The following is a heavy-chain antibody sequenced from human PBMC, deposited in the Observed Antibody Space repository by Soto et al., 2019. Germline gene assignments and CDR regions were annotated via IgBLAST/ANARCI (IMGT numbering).Heavy chain of an antibody. CDR3: TRGLTTRTYYK. Sequence: QVQLVQSGADVKKPGTSVKISCTSSESTFSSSFVHWVRQSSGQGFEWMGIINPGGDSATYAQKFRGRLSVTRDTTANTVYLELSRLTTQDKAIYYCTRGLTTRTYYKWGQGTLVTVSS. J-gene: IGHJ4*02. V-gene: IGHV1-46*01. CDR2: INPGGDSA. D-gene: IGHD3-10*01. CDR1: ESTFSSSF.